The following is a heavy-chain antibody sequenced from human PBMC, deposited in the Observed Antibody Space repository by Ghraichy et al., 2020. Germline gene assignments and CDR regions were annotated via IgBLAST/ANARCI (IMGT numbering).Heavy chain of an antibody. CDR2: IYSGGST. Sequence: LTCAASGFTVSSNYMSWVRQAPGKGLEWVSVIYSGGSTYYADSVKGRFTISRDNSKNTLYLQMNSLRAEDTAVYYCARDHYDFWSGYYLDYRGQGTLVTVSS. V-gene: IGHV3-66*01. CDR1: GFTVSSNY. D-gene: IGHD3-3*01. CDR3: ARDHYDFWSGYYLDY. J-gene: IGHJ4*02.